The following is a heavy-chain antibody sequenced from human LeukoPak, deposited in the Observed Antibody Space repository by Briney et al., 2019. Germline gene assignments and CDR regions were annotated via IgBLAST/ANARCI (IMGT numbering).Heavy chain of an antibody. CDR1: GGSISSSSYY. J-gene: IGHJ4*02. D-gene: IGHD3-22*01. Sequence: SETLSLTCTVSGGSISSSSYYWGWIRQPPGKGLEWIGSIYYSGSTNYNPSLKSRVTISVDTSKNQFSLKVRSVTAADTAVYYCARAPPGYYDSSGYLFDYWGQGTLVTVSS. V-gene: IGHV4-39*07. CDR3: ARAPPGYYDSSGYLFDY. CDR2: IYYSGST.